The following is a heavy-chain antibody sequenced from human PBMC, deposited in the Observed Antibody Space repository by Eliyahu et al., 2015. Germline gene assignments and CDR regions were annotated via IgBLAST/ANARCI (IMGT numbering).Heavy chain of an antibody. Sequence: QITLKESGPSLAKPTQPLTLTXTFSGFXLTTIGVGVGWIRXPPGKALEWLAVIYWDDDKRYSPSLNTRLTIAKDTSKNQVVLTMTNMDPVDTATYYCAHRIQQYGSTWDTGSFDIWGQGILVTVSS. CDR3: AHRIQQYGSTWDTGSFDI. J-gene: IGHJ4*02. CDR1: GFXLTTIGVG. V-gene: IGHV2-5*02. D-gene: IGHD6-13*01. CDR2: IYWDDDK.